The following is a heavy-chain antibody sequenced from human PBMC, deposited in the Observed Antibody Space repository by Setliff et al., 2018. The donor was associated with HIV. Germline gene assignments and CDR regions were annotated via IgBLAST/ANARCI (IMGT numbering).Heavy chain of an antibody. CDR1: GFTFSSYS. V-gene: IGHV3-48*01. CDR3: ARSRPYNSALDY. Sequence: GGSPRLSCAASGFTFSSYSMNWVRQAPGKGPEWVSCISSTGYTIYYADSVKGRFTLSRDNSKNTVYLQVGSLRPDDTAMYYCARSRPYNSALDYWGQGTLVTVSS. CDR2: ISSTGYTI. J-gene: IGHJ4*02. D-gene: IGHD6-25*01.